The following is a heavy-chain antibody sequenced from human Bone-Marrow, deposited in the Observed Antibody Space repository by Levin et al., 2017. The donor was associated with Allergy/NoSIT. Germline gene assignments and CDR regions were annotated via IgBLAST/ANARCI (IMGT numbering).Heavy chain of an antibody. V-gene: IGHV1-69*04. CDR2: IIPILGIA. CDR1: GGTFSSYA. Sequence: SVKVSCKASGGTFSSYAISWVRQAPGQGLEWMGRIIPILGIANYAQKFQGRVTITADKSTSTAYMELSSLRSEDTAVYYCAREGAYYDILTGYYPFDYWGQGTLVTVSS. J-gene: IGHJ4*02. CDR3: AREGAYYDILTGYYPFDY. D-gene: IGHD3-9*01.